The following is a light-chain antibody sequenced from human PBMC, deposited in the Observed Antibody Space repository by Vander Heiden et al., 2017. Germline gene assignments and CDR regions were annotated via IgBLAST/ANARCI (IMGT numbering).Light chain of an antibody. J-gene: IGKJ2*01. Sequence: DIQMTPFPSSLSASVGDRVTITCRASQAIRNDLAWYQQKPGKAPKRLIIAASNLQSGVPLRFSGSGYGTEFTLTVTSLQPEDFATYYCLQYNNYPYTFGQGTKLEIK. CDR3: LQYNNYPYT. CDR2: AAS. CDR1: QAIRND. V-gene: IGKV1-17*01.